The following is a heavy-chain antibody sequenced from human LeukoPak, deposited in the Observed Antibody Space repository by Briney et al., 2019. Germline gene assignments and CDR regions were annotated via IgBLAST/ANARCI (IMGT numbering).Heavy chain of an antibody. CDR2: ISSSSSYI. D-gene: IGHD6-19*01. J-gene: IGHJ3*02. CDR3: ARDVYSSGWYSGYAFDI. Sequence: GGSLRLSCAASGFTFSSYSMNWVRQAPGKGLEWVSSISSSSSYIYYADSVKGRFTISRDNAKNSLYLQMNSLRAEDTAVYYCARDVYSSGWYSGYAFDIWGQGTMVTVSS. V-gene: IGHV3-21*01. CDR1: GFTFSSYS.